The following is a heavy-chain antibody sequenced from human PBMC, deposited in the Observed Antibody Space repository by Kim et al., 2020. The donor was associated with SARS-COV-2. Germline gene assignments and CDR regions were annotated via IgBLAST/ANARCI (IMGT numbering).Heavy chain of an antibody. Sequence: SETLSLTCTVSGASIASYYWSWIRQPPGKGLEWIGYSHYSGNTNQNPSLKSRLTISVDASRNQFSLALSSVTAADTAVYYCARQGRSSWYGLDYYFDYWG. CDR1: GASIASYY. J-gene: IGHJ4*01. D-gene: IGHD6-13*01. V-gene: IGHV4-59*08. CDR2: SHYSGNT. CDR3: ARQGRSSWYGLDYYFDY.